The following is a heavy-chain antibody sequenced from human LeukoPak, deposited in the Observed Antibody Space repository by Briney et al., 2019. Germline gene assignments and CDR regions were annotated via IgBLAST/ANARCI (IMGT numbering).Heavy chain of an antibody. J-gene: IGHJ4*02. CDR3: SGGGGGSTDY. CDR1: GFTFSTYS. CDR2: IGFSSSTI. Sequence: GGSLRLSCAASGFTFSTYSMNWVRQAPGKGLEWVSYIGFSSSTIYCADSVKGRFTISRDNAKNSLYLQMNSLKTEDTAVYYCSGGGGGSTDYWGQGTLVTVSS. D-gene: IGHD2-15*01. V-gene: IGHV3-48*04.